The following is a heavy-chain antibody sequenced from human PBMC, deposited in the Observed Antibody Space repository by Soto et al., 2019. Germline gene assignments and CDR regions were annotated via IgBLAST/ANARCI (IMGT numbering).Heavy chain of an antibody. CDR1: GGSIRSGGYY. Sequence: SETLSLTCTVSGGSIRSGGYYWSWVRQSPRRGLEWIGNIYYSGSTYYNPSLKSRLTISVDTSKNQFSLNLSSVTAADTAVYYCARDRLMATAGTARHYFGLDVWGQGTTVTVSS. J-gene: IGHJ6*02. V-gene: IGHV4-31*03. CDR2: IYYSGST. CDR3: ARDRLMATAGTARHYFGLDV. D-gene: IGHD5-18*01.